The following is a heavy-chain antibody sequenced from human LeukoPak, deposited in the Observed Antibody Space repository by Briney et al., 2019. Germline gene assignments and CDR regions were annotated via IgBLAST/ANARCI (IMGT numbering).Heavy chain of an antibody. V-gene: IGHV3-7*01. D-gene: IGHD6-6*01. CDR3: AKGLVALYSSSPLDY. CDR1: GFTFSSYW. Sequence: GGSLRLSCAASGFTFSSYWMSWVRQAPGKGLEWVANIKQDGSEKYYADSVKGRFTISRDNSKNTLYLQMNSLRAEDTAVYYCAKGLVALYSSSPLDYWGQGTLVTVSS. J-gene: IGHJ4*02. CDR2: IKQDGSEK.